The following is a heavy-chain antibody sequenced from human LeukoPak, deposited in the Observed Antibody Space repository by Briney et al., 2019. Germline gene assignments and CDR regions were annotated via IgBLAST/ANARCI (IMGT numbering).Heavy chain of an antibody. CDR3: ARTPLRYYYDSSGYHYGDAFDI. D-gene: IGHD3-22*01. CDR1: GYTFTGYY. CDR2: INPNSGGT. Sequence: ASVKVSCKASGYTFTGYYMHWVRQAPGQGLEWMGWINPNSGGTNYAQKFQGRVTMTRDTSISTAYMELSRLRSDDTAVYYCARTPLRYYYDSSGYHYGDAFDIWGQGTMVTVSS. J-gene: IGHJ3*02. V-gene: IGHV1-2*02.